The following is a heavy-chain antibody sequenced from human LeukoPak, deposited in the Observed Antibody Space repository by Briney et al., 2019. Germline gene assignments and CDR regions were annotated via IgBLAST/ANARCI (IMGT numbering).Heavy chain of an antibody. Sequence: ASVKVSCKASGGTFSSYAISWVRQAPGQGLEWMGGIIHIFGTANYAQKFQGRVTITADESTSTAYMELSSLRSEDTAVYYCARNYYGSGSYDTFSSYYGMDVWGKGTTVTVSS. V-gene: IGHV1-69*13. CDR1: GGTFSSYA. D-gene: IGHD3-10*01. J-gene: IGHJ6*04. CDR3: ARNYYGSGSYDTFSSYYGMDV. CDR2: IIHIFGTA.